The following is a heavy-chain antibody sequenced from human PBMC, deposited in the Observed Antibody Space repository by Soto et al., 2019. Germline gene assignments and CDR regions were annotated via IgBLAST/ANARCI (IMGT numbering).Heavy chain of an antibody. CDR2: IYYSGST. CDR1: GGSISSGDYY. J-gene: IGHJ3*02. Sequence: SETLSLTCTVSGGSISSGDYYWSWIRQPPGKGLEWIGYIYYSGSTYYNPSLKSRVTISVDTSKNQFSLKLSSVTAADTAVYYCSRDGSGSPPLNTAFDIWGQGTMVTVSS. V-gene: IGHV4-30-4*02. D-gene: IGHD3-10*01. CDR3: SRDGSGSPPLNTAFDI.